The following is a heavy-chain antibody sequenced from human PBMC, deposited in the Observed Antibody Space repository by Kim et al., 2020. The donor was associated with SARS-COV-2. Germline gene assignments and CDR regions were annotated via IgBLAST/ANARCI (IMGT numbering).Heavy chain of an antibody. CDR3: ARGQGLITMIVVVGGAFDY. CDR2: IYYSGST. D-gene: IGHD3-22*01. Sequence: SETLSLTCTVSGGSISSGGYYWSWIRQHPGKGLEWIGYIYYSGSTYYNPSLKSRVTISVDTSKNQFSLKLSSVTAADTAVYYCARGQGLITMIVVVGGAFDYWGQGTLVTVSS. J-gene: IGHJ4*02. CDR1: GGSISSGGYY. V-gene: IGHV4-31*03.